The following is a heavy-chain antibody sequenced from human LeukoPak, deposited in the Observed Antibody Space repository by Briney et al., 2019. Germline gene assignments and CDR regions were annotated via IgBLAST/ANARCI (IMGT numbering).Heavy chain of an antibody. CDR3: ARQPWGFLYYCDH. CDR2: MWHSGST. Sequence: PSETLSLTCTVSGGSITSRNYYWGWIRQPPGKGLEWIGSMWHSGSTDYNPSFTSRVTVSVDTSKNQFSLRLSSVTAADTAVYYCARQPWGFLYYCDHWGQGTLVTVSS. J-gene: IGHJ4*02. D-gene: IGHD3-16*01. CDR1: GGSITSRNYY. V-gene: IGHV4-39*01.